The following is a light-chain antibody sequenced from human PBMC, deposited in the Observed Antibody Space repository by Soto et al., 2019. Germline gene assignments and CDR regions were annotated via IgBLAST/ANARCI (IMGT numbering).Light chain of an antibody. J-gene: IGKJ5*01. CDR1: QSISTN. V-gene: IGKV3-15*01. Sequence: EVVRTKSPATLSVAPGERATLSCRASQSISTNLAWHQQKPGQAPRLLIYDASTRATGIPARFSGSGSGTQFTLTISSLQSEDFGVYYCQQYNNWPITFGQGTRLEIK. CDR3: QQYNNWPIT. CDR2: DAS.